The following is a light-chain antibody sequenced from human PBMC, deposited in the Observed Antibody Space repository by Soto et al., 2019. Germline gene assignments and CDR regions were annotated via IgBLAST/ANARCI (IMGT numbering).Light chain of an antibody. J-gene: IGLJ1*01. Sequence: QSVLTQRASVSGSPGQSITISCTGTSSDVGSYNLVSWYQQHPGKAPKLMIYEGSKRPSGVSNRFSGSKSGNTASLTISGLQAGDEADYFCSSYTTSSSYVFGPGTKVTVL. CDR1: SSDVGSYNL. V-gene: IGLV2-14*02. CDR3: SSYTTSSSYV. CDR2: EGS.